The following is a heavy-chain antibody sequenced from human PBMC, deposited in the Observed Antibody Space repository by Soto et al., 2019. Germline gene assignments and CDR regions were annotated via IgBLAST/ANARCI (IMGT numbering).Heavy chain of an antibody. V-gene: IGHV1-24*01. Sequence: ASVKVSCKASGYPFTSYGISWVRQAPGQGLEWMGGFDPEDGETIYAQKFQGRVTMTEDTSTDTAYMELSSLRSEDTAVYYCATKGRWYVGYYYYGMDVWGQGTTVTVSS. D-gene: IGHD6-13*01. CDR3: ATKGRWYVGYYYYGMDV. J-gene: IGHJ6*02. CDR1: GYPFTSYG. CDR2: FDPEDGET.